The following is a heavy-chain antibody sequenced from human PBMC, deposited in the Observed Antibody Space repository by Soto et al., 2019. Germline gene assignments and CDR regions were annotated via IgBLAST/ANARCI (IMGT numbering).Heavy chain of an antibody. J-gene: IGHJ3*02. V-gene: IGHV1-46*01. D-gene: IGHD4-4*01. CDR1: GYTFTSYY. CDR2: INPSGGST. CDR3: ARGMTTVTSDAFDI. Sequence: GPSVKVSCKASGYTFTSYYMHWLRQAPGQGLEWMGIINPSGGSTYYAQKFQGRVTMTRDTSTSTVYMELSSLRSEDTAVYYCARGMTTVTSDAFDIWGQGTMLTVSS.